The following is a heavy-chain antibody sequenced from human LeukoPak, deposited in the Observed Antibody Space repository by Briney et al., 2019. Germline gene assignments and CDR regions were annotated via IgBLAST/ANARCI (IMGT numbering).Heavy chain of an antibody. Sequence: PGGSLRLSCAASGFTFSPFTNFAMSWVRQAPGEGLECVSVVSASGDRTYYADSVKGRFTISRDNSKKTVDLQMNSLRAEDTAVYFCAKGHSDFGTGFDGWGQGPLVTVSS. V-gene: IGHV3-23*01. CDR1: GFTFSPFTNFA. CDR2: VSASGDRT. CDR3: AKGHSDFGTGFDG. D-gene: IGHD4-17*01. J-gene: IGHJ4*02.